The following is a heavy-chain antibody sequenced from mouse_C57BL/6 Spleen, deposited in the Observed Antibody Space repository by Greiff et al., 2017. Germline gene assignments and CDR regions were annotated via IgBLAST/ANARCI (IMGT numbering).Heavy chain of an antibody. J-gene: IGHJ3*01. CDR2: ISYDGSN. D-gene: IGHD3-2*02. Sequence: EVKLEESGPGLVKPSQSLSLTCSVTGYSITSGYYWNWIRQFPGNKLEWMGYISYDGSNNYNPSLKNRISITRDTSKNQFFLKLNSVTTEDTATYYCALLDSSGLEFAYWGQGTLVTVSA. V-gene: IGHV3-6*01. CDR3: ALLDSSGLEFAY. CDR1: GYSITSGYY.